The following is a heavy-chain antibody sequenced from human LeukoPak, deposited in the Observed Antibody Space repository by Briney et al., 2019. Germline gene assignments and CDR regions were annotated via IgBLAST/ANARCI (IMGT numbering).Heavy chain of an antibody. CDR3: AKEEVTYYDVLTGYFTPYMDV. D-gene: IGHD3/OR15-3a*01. V-gene: IGHV3-23*01. J-gene: IGHJ6*03. CDR2: ISGSGGST. Sequence: GGSLRLSCAASGFTFSSYAMSWVRQAPGKGLEWVSAISGSGGSTYYADSVKGRFTISRDNSKNTVYLQMNNLRADDTAVYYCAKEEVTYYDVLTGYFTPYMDVWGKGTTVTISS. CDR1: GFTFSSYA.